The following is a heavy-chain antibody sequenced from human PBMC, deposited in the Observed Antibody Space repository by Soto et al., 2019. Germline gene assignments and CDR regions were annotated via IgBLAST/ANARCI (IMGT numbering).Heavy chain of an antibody. D-gene: IGHD2-15*01. V-gene: IGHV4-30-4*01. CDR2: IFYSGTA. J-gene: IGHJ3*01. CDR3: AREVITPVHQGADEAFEL. CDR1: GGSISSGNHF. Sequence: QVQLQEAGPGLVKPSQTLSLTCIVSGGSISSGNHFWGWIRQPPGKGLEWIGYIFYSGTAHYNSSLKSRVTISIDTSKNQFSLNLSSVTAADTAMYYCAREVITPVHQGADEAFELWGQGTMVTVSS.